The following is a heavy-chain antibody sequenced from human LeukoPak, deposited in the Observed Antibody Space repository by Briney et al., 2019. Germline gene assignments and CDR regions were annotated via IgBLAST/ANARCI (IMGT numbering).Heavy chain of an antibody. CDR3: VRGRDGYRGGVGY. J-gene: IGHJ4*02. CDR2: INPNSGGT. CDR1: GYTFTGYY. V-gene: IGHV1-2*02. D-gene: IGHD5-24*01. Sequence: ASVKVSCKASGYTFTGYYMHWVRQAPGQGLEWMGWINPNSGGTNYAQKFQGRVTMTRDTSISTAYMELSRLRSDDTAVYYCVRGRDGYRGGVGYWGQGTLVTVSS.